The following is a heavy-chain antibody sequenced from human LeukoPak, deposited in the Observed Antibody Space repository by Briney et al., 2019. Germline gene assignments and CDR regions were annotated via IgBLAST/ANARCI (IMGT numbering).Heavy chain of an antibody. CDR3: AKGLAAPDY. Sequence: GGSLRLSCAASGFIFSSYSMNWVRQAPGKGLEWVAVISYDGSNKYYADSVKGRFTISRDNSKNTLYLQMNSLRAEDTAVYYCAKGLAAPDYWGQGTLVTVSS. J-gene: IGHJ4*02. CDR2: ISYDGSNK. V-gene: IGHV3-30*18. CDR1: GFIFSSYS. D-gene: IGHD6-13*01.